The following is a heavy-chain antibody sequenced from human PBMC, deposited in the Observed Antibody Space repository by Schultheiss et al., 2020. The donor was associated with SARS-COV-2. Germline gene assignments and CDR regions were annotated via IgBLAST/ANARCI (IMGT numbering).Heavy chain of an antibody. D-gene: IGHD4-23*01. CDR3: ARTAKDYGGNSGNADYYYYMDV. CDR2: ISADNGRA. CDR1: GYTFTSYG. J-gene: IGHJ6*03. V-gene: IGHV1-18*01. Sequence: ASVKVSRKASGYTFTSYGISWVRQAPGQGLEWMGWISADNGRADYAQKLQGRVTMTTDTSTSTAYMELRSLRSDDTAVYYCARTAKDYGGNSGNADYYYYMDVWGKGTTVTVSS.